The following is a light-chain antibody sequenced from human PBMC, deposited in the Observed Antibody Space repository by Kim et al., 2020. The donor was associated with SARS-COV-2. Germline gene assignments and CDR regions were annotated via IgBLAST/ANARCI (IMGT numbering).Light chain of an antibody. J-gene: IGKJ1*01. CDR3: QQYGGSPPGT. Sequence: SPGERATLSCSASQSIRSYLAWYQQRPGQPPRLLISGASSRATGIPDRFSGSGSGTDFTLTISRLEPEDFAVYYCQQYGGSPPGTFGQGTKVEIK. CDR2: GAS. V-gene: IGKV3-20*01. CDR1: QSIRSY.